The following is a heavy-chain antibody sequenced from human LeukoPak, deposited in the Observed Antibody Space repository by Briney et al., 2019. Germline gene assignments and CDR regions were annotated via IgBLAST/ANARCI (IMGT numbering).Heavy chain of an antibody. D-gene: IGHD6-13*01. J-gene: IGHJ5*02. CDR3: ARDSYPLGSILNWFDP. Sequence: ASVKVSCKASGYTFTSYYMHWVRQAPGQGLEWMGIINPSGGSTSYAQKFQGRVTMTRDMSTSTVYMELSSLRSEDTAVYFCARDSYPLGSILNWFDPWGQGTLVTVSS. CDR2: INPSGGST. V-gene: IGHV1-46*01. CDR1: GYTFTSYY.